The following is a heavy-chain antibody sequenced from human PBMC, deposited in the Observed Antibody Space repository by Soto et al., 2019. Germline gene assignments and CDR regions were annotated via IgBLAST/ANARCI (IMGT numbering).Heavy chain of an antibody. V-gene: IGHV4-30-2*01. D-gene: IGHD6-13*01. J-gene: IGHJ4*02. Sequence: VQLVESGGDLVQPGGSLRLSCAASGFTLSDHYMDWVRQPPGKALEWIGYIYDSGNTYYNPSLKSQFSISVDRSKNQLSLTLSSVTAADTAVYYCARGQGAAAGHSDFDYWGQGARVTVSS. CDR2: IYDSGNT. CDR3: ARGQGAAAGHSDFDY. CDR1: GFTLSDHY.